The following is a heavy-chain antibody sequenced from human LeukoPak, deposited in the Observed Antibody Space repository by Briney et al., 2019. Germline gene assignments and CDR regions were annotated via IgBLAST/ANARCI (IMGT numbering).Heavy chain of an antibody. Sequence: GESLKISCKGSGYSFTSYWIGWMRQMPGKGLEWRGIIYPGDSDTRYSPSFQGQVTISADKSISTAYLQWSSLKASDTAMYYCARGSGSYHTAYMNWGQGSLVTVSS. V-gene: IGHV5-51*01. CDR2: IYPGDSDT. CDR3: ARGSGSYHTAYMN. J-gene: IGHJ4*02. D-gene: IGHD1-26*01. CDR1: GYSFTSYW.